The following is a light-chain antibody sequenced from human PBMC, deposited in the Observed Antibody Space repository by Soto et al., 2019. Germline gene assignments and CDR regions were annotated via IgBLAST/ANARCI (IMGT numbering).Light chain of an antibody. CDR1: QSVSNN. Sequence: EIVMTQPPATLSVSPGERATLSCRASQSVSNNLAWYQQKPGQAPRLLIYGASTRATGIPDRFSGSGSGTEFTLTISSLQSEDFAVYYCQQYNYWPPLTFGGGTKVEIK. CDR2: GAS. V-gene: IGKV3-15*01. CDR3: QQYNYWPPLT. J-gene: IGKJ4*01.